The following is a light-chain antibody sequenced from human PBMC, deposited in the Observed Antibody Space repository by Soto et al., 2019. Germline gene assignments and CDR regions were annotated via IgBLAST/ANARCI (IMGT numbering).Light chain of an antibody. V-gene: IGKV1-39*01. CDR2: GAS. CDR1: RTINNF. CDR3: QESSSTPYI. J-gene: IGKJ2*01. Sequence: DIQMTQSPSSLSASVGDRVTITCRASRTINNFLRWYQQKPGKPPKLLIYGASRLQSVVPSRFSGSGSGTDFILTISDLQTEDVAFYFCQESSSTPYIFGQGTKLEVK.